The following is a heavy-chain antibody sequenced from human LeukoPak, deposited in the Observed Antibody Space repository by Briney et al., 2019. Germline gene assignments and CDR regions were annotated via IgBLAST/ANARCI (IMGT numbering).Heavy chain of an antibody. Sequence: ASVKVSCKASGYAFISYVIHWVRQAPGQRLEWMGWINPDNGNTEYSQRFQGRVTITRDTSASTAYLELSGLRSEDTAVYYRARDRANYYGSGSYYKNWFDPWGQGTLVTVSS. CDR3: ARDRANYYGSGSYYKNWFDP. D-gene: IGHD3-10*01. CDR2: INPDNGNT. V-gene: IGHV1-3*01. CDR1: GYAFISYV. J-gene: IGHJ5*02.